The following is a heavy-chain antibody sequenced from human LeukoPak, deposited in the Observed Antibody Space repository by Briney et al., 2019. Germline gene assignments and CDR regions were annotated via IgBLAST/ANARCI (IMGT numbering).Heavy chain of an antibody. J-gene: IGHJ4*02. CDR2: INQDKSQI. CDR1: GFTFSSYW. Sequence: PGGSLRLSCAGSGFTFSSYWMSWVRQAPGKGLEWVASINQDKSQIKYVESVKGRFTISRDNAKSSLFLQMNSLRVADTAVYYCARLRVDVTKLDSWGQGTLVTVSS. V-gene: IGHV3-7*01. D-gene: IGHD2-8*01. CDR3: ARLRVDVTKLDS.